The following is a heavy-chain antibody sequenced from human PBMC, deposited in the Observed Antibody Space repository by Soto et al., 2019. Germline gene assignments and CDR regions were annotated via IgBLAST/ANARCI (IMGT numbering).Heavy chain of an antibody. CDR1: GFSLSTSGVG. D-gene: IGHD4-17*01. V-gene: IGHV2-5*02. CDR3: AHTSWAVTDY. J-gene: IGHJ4*02. Sequence: QITLKESGPTLVKPTQTLTLTCTFSGFSLSTSGVGVGWIRQPPGKALEWLALIYWDDDKRYSPSLKSRLTITKDTSKDQVVLTVTSVDPVDTATYYYAHTSWAVTDYWGQGTLVTVSS. CDR2: IYWDDDK.